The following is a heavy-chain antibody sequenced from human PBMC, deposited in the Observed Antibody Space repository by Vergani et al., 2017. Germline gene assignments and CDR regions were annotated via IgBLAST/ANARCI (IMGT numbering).Heavy chain of an antibody. CDR2: IYYSGST. Sequence: QVQLQESGPGLVKPSETLSLTCTVSGGSISSYYWSWIRQPPGKGLEWIGYIYYSGSTNYNPSLKSRVNISVDTSKNQFSLKLSSVTAADTAVYYCARVRYCSGGSCYGENNWFDPWGQGTLVTVSS. CDR1: GGSISSYY. J-gene: IGHJ5*02. V-gene: IGHV4-59*01. D-gene: IGHD2-15*01. CDR3: ARVRYCSGGSCYGENNWFDP.